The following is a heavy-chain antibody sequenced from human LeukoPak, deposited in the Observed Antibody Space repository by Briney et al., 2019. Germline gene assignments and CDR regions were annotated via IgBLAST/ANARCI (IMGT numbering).Heavy chain of an antibody. CDR3: ARGARIAVLDAFDI. CDR2: IYYSGST. D-gene: IGHD2-21*01. CDR1: GGSISSSSYY. J-gene: IGHJ3*02. V-gene: IGHV4-39*07. Sequence: SETLSLTCTVSGGSISSSSYYWAWIRQPPGKGLEWIGSIYYSGSTYYNPSLKSRVTISVGTSKNQFSLKLSSVSAADAVMYYCARGARIAVLDAFDIWGQGTMVTVSS.